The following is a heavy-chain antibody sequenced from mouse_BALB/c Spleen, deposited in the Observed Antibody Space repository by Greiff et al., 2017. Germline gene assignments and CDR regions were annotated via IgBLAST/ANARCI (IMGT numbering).Heavy chain of an antibody. CDR1: GFSLTGYG. CDR3: ARDRENDGGMDD. J-gene: IGHJ4*01. V-gene: IGHV2-6-7*01. CDR2: IWGDGST. Sequence: QVQLQLSGPGLVAPSQSLSITCTVSGFSLTGYGVNWVRQPPGKGLEWLGIIWGDGSTDYNSALKSRLSISKDNSKSQVFLKMNSLQTEDTARYYGARDRENDGGMDDWGQGTSVTVAS. D-gene: IGHD2-3*01.